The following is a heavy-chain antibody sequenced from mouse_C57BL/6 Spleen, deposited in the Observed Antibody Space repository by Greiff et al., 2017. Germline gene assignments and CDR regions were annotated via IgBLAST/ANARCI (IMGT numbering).Heavy chain of an antibody. D-gene: IGHD2-4*01. CDR2: IYPGDGDT. V-gene: IGHV1-82*01. CDR1: GYAFSSSW. J-gene: IGHJ3*01. CDR3: ARSGDYGGSWFAY. Sequence: QVQLQQSGPELVKPGASVKISCKASGYAFSSSWMNWVKQRPGKGLEWIGRIYPGDGDTNYNGKFKGKATLTADKSSSTAYMQLSSLTSEDSAVYFCARSGDYGGSWFAYWGQGTLVTVSA.